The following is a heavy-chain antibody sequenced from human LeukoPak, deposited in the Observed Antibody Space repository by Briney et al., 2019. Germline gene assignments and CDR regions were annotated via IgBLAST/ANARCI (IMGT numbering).Heavy chain of an antibody. CDR1: GYTFTIYG. J-gene: IGHJ4*02. V-gene: IGHV1-2*06. Sequence: ASVTVSCTASGYTFTIYGITWVRQAPGQGLEWMGRINPNSGGTNYAQKFQGRVTMTRDTSISTAYMELSRLRSDDTAVYYCATFLVERSGIDYWGQGTLVTVSS. D-gene: IGHD2-15*01. CDR2: INPNSGGT. CDR3: ATFLVERSGIDY.